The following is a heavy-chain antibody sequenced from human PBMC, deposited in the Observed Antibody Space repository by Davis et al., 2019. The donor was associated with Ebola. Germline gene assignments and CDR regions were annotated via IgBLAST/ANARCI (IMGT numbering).Heavy chain of an antibody. CDR2: ISGSGGST. CDR3: AKEIAVAPYYYYGMDV. V-gene: IGHV3-23*01. J-gene: IGHJ6*02. CDR1: GFTFSSYA. Sequence: GGSLRLSCAASGFTFSSYAMSWVRQAPGKGLEWVSAISGSGGSTYYADSVKGRFTISRDNSKNTLYLQMNSLRAEDTAVYYCAKEIAVAPYYYYGMDVWGQGTTVTVSS. D-gene: IGHD6-19*01.